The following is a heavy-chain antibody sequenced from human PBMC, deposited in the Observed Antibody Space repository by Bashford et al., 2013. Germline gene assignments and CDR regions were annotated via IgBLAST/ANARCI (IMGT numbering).Heavy chain of an antibody. CDR2: IKSEADGGTT. Sequence: RQASREGGVEWVGRIKSEADGGTTDYAAPVKGRFTFSRDDSNHMLYLQMNSLKTEDTAVYYCTTDGLLHLHCSNGVCYHDGFDIWGQGTKVTVSS. V-gene: IGHV3-15*01. D-gene: IGHD2-8*01. J-gene: IGHJ3*02. CDR3: TTDGLLHLHCSNGVCYHDGFDI.